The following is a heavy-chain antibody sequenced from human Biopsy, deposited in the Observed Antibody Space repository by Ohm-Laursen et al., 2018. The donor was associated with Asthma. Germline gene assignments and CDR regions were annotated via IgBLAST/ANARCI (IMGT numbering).Heavy chain of an antibody. Sequence: SLRLSCAASGFTFTSYGMHWVRQAPGKGLEWVAVVTYDGISQYYAESVKGRFTISRDNSRNTLNLQMNSVRPDDTAVYFCARERAGVLGSYNGMDVWGPGTTVSGSS. J-gene: IGHJ6*02. V-gene: IGHV3-30*03. CDR2: VTYDGISQ. CDR3: ARERAGVLGSYNGMDV. D-gene: IGHD2-8*01. CDR1: GFTFTSYG.